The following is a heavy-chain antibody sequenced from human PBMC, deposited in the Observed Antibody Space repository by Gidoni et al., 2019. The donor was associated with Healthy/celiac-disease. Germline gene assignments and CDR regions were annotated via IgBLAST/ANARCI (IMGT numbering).Heavy chain of an antibody. J-gene: IGHJ5*02. CDR3: ARGNYGDPVLGWFDP. CDR2: INHSGST. V-gene: IGHV4-34*01. CDR1: GGSFSGYY. Sequence: QVQPQQWGAGVLKPSETLSLTCAVYGGSFSGYYWSWIRQPPGKGLEWIGEINHSGSTNYNPSLKSRVTISVDTSKNQFSLKLSSVTAADTAVYYCARGNYGDPVLGWFDPWGQGTLVTVSS. D-gene: IGHD4-17*01.